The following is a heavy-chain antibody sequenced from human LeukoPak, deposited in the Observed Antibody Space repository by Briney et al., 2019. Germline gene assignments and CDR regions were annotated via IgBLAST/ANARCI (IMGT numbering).Heavy chain of an antibody. J-gene: IGHJ6*02. D-gene: IGHD3-10*01. CDR1: GFTFSSYW. V-gene: IGHV3-74*01. Sequence: PGGSLRLSCAASGFTFSSYWMHWVRQAPGKGLVWVSRINSDGSSTSYADSVKGRFTISRDNAKNTLYLRMNSLRAEDTAVYYCARGTLAPYYYGMDVWGQGTTVTVSS. CDR2: INSDGSST. CDR3: ARGTLAPYYYGMDV.